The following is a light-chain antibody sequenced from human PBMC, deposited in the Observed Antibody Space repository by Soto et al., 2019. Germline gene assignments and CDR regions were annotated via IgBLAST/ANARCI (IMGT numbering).Light chain of an antibody. CDR3: ASWDDNLNGGV. V-gene: IGLV2-8*01. CDR1: SSDVGGYNY. Sequence: QSALTQPPSASGSPGQSVTISCTGTSSDVGGYNYVSWFQQHPGKAPKLIIHEVNQRPSGVPDRFSGSKSGTSASLAINGLHSEDEADYYCASWDDNLNGGVFGGGTKLTVL. J-gene: IGLJ3*02. CDR2: EVN.